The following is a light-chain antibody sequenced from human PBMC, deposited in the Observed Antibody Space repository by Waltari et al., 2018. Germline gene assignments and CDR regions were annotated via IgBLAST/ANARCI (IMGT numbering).Light chain of an antibody. J-gene: IGLJ3*02. CDR2: GNS. V-gene: IGLV1-40*01. Sequence: VLTQPPSVSGAPGQRVTISCTGSSSNIGAGYDVHWYQQLPGTAPKLLIYGNSNRPSGVPDRFSGSKSGTSASLAITGLQAEDEADYYCQSYDSSLSGYWVFGGGTKLTVL. CDR1: SSNIGAGYD. CDR3: QSYDSSLSGYWV.